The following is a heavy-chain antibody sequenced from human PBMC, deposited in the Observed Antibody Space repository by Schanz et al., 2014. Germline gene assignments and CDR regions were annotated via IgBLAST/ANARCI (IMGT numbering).Heavy chain of an antibody. D-gene: IGHD3-10*01. CDR1: GFTFSIYA. CDR2: VSRSTPDI. V-gene: IGHV3-48*04. J-gene: IGHJ5*02. Sequence: EVQLVESGGGLVQPGGSLRLSCAASGFTFSIYAMHWVRQAPGKGLEWVSYVSRSTPDIYYADSVKGRFTISRDNAKNSLFLHMNSLRAEDTAVYYCVRDILHRVYDSGSPWGQGTLXTVAS. CDR3: VRDILHRVYDSGSP.